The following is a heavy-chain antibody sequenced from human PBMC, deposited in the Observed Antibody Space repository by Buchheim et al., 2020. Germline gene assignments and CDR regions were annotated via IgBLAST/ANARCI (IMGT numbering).Heavy chain of an antibody. J-gene: IGHJ4*02. D-gene: IGHD1-26*01. Sequence: QVQLVESGGGVVQPGRSLRLSCAASGFTFSSYAMHWVRQAPGKGLEWVAVISYDGSNKYYADSVKGRFTISRDNSKNTLYLQMNSLRAEDTAVYYCAREGAWELGEYFDYWGQGTL. CDR2: ISYDGSNK. V-gene: IGHV3-30-3*01. CDR1: GFTFSSYA. CDR3: AREGAWELGEYFDY.